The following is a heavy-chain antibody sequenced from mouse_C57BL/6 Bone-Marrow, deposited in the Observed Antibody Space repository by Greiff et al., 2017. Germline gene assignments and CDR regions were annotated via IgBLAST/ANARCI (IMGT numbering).Heavy chain of an antibody. J-gene: IGHJ4*01. Sequence: VKLQQPGAELVMPGASVKLSCKASGYTFTSSWMHWVEQRPGQGLEWIGEIDPSDSYTNYNQKFKGKSTLTVDKSSSTAYMQLSSLTSEDSAVYYCARLGMGYYYAMDYWGQGTSVTVSS. CDR3: ARLGMGYYYAMDY. V-gene: IGHV1-69*01. D-gene: IGHD2-10*02. CDR2: IDPSDSYT. CDR1: GYTFTSSW.